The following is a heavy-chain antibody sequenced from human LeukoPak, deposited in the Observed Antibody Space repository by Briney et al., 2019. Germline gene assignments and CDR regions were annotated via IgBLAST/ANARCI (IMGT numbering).Heavy chain of an antibody. V-gene: IGHV3-NL1*01. CDR1: GFTFSSYG. D-gene: IGHD4-23*01. Sequence: GGSLRLSCAASGFTFSSYGMHWVRQAPGKGLEWVSGISGSGAYSYYADSVKGRFTISRENSKNRLYLQMNSLRAEDTAVYYCARAEGYGGELDSWGQGTLVTVSS. CDR3: ARAEGYGGELDS. CDR2: ISGSGAYS. J-gene: IGHJ4*02.